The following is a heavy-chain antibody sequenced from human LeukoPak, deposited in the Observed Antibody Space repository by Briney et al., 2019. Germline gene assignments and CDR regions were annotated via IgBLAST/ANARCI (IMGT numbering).Heavy chain of an antibody. Sequence: PGGSLRLSCAASGFTFSSYEMNWVRQAPGKGLEWVSYISNSGRTIYYADSVKGRFTISRDNAKNSVYLQMNSLRAEDTAVYYCARSPYSESYYGDAFDIWGQGTMVTVSS. J-gene: IGHJ3*02. CDR1: GFTFSSYE. CDR3: ARSPYSESYYGDAFDI. V-gene: IGHV3-48*03. D-gene: IGHD1-26*01. CDR2: ISNSGRTI.